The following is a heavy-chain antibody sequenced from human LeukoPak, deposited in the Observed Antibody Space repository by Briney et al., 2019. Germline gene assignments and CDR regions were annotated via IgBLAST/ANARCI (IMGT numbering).Heavy chain of an antibody. CDR1: GFTFSSYS. Sequence: GGSLRLSCAASGFTFSSYSMNWVRQAPGKGLECVSSISSSSTYIYYADSVKGRFTISRDNAKNSLYLQMNSLRAEDTAVYYCARGGSWFGEFRWWYMDVWGKGTTVTISS. D-gene: IGHD3-10*01. V-gene: IGHV3-21*04. CDR2: ISSSSTYI. J-gene: IGHJ6*03. CDR3: ARGGSWFGEFRWWYMDV.